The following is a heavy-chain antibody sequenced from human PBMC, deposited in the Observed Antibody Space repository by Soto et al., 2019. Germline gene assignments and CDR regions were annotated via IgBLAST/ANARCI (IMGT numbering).Heavy chain of an antibody. CDR3: VRGGKTAGAFDI. CDR1: GFTFSNYG. CDR2: IWNDGNKK. J-gene: IGHJ3*02. Sequence: QVQLVESGGGVVQPGRSLRLSCAASGFTFSNYGMHWVRQAPGKGLEWVAVIWNDGNKKYYADSVKGRFTISRDNSENTLFLQMNSLTAEDTAVYYCVRGGKTAGAFDIWGQGTMVTVSP. V-gene: IGHV3-33*01. D-gene: IGHD3-16*01.